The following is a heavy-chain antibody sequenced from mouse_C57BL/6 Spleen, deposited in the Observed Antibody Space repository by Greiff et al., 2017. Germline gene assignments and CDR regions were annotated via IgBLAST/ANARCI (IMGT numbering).Heavy chain of an antibody. CDR3: ARGGYYRNYPFAY. D-gene: IGHD2-5*01. CDR1: GYTFTSYW. J-gene: IGHJ3*01. V-gene: IGHV1-55*01. Sequence: QVQLQQPGAELVKPGASVKMSCKASGYTFTSYWITWVKQRPGQGLEWIGDIYPGSGSTNYNEKFKSKATLTVDTSSSTAYMQLRSLTSEDSAVYYGARGGYYRNYPFAYWGQGTLVTVSA. CDR2: IYPGSGST.